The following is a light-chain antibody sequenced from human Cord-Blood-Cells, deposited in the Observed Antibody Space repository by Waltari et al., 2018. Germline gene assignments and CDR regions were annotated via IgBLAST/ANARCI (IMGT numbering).Light chain of an antibody. Sequence: QSALTQPASVSGSPGQSITISCTGTSSDVGGYNYVSWYQQHPGKAPKLMIYEVSNRPSGVSTRFSGPKSGNTASLTISGLQAEDEADYYCSSYTSSSTVFGGGTKLTVL. CDR3: SSYTSSSTV. CDR1: SSDVGGYNY. J-gene: IGLJ3*02. CDR2: EVS. V-gene: IGLV2-14*01.